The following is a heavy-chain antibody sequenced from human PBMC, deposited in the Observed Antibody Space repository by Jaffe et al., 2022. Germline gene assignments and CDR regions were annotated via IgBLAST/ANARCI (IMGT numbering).Heavy chain of an antibody. V-gene: IGHV3-7*05. CDR3: ARDDGWGYKVY. CDR1: EFIFSNYW. J-gene: IGHJ4*02. Sequence: EVQLMESGGDLVQPGGSLRLSCVASEFIFSNYWMTWVRQAPGKGLEWVAIINPDGSEKSYADSVKGRFTISRDNSKNSLYLQIDSLRAEDMAIYYCARDDGWGYKVYWGQGTPVTVSS. CDR2: INPDGSEK. D-gene: IGHD2-2*02.